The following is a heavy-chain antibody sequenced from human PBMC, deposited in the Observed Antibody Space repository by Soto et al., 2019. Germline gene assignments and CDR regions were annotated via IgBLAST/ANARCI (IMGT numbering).Heavy chain of an antibody. CDR2: ISRSGST. CDR3: ARAVAPYLGTWFDP. D-gene: IGHD3-16*01. CDR1: GGSITSGNSYS. V-gene: IGHV4-30-2*01. Sequence: PSETLSLTCTVSGGSITSGNSYSWSWIRQPPGKGLEWIGSISRSGSTSYNPSLKGRVTMSVDKSENQFSLKLSSVTAADTAVYYCARAVAPYLGTWFDPWGQGTLVTVSS. J-gene: IGHJ5*02.